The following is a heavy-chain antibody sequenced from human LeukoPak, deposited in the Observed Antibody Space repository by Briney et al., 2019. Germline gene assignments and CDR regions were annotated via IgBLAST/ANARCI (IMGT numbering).Heavy chain of an antibody. Sequence: SETLSLTCTVSGGSISSYYWSWIRQPPGKGLEWIGYIYYSGSTNYNPSLKSRVTISVDTSKNQFSLKLSSVTAADTAVYYCARVDGSGARAFDIWGQGTVVTVSS. CDR2: IYYSGST. CDR3: ARVDGSGARAFDI. CDR1: GGSISSYY. V-gene: IGHV4-59*01. D-gene: IGHD3-10*01. J-gene: IGHJ3*02.